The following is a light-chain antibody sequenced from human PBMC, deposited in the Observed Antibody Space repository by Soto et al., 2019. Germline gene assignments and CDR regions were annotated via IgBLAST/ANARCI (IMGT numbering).Light chain of an antibody. CDR1: QSISNS. CDR3: QQYNNWPPRT. CDR2: GAS. Sequence: EIVMTQSPASLSVSPGETATLSCRASQSISNSLAWYQQKPGQAPSLLIYGASARATGTPARFSGSGSGTEFTLTISSLQSEDSALYSCQQYNNWPPRTFGQGTKLEIK. V-gene: IGKV3-15*01. J-gene: IGKJ2*01.